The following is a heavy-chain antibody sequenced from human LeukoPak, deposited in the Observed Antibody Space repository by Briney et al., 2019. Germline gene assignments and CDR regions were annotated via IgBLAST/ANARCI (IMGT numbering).Heavy chain of an antibody. CDR3: ARRLPGLAAGGNWFDP. V-gene: IGHV5-51*01. CDR2: IYPGDSDT. Sequence: GESLKISCKGSGYNFTSYWIGWVRQMPGKGLEWMGIIYPGDSDTRYSPSFQGQVTISADKSINTAYLQWSSLKASDTAIYYCARRLPGLAAGGNWFDPWGQGTLVTVSS. D-gene: IGHD3/OR15-3a*01. CDR1: GYNFTSYW. J-gene: IGHJ5*02.